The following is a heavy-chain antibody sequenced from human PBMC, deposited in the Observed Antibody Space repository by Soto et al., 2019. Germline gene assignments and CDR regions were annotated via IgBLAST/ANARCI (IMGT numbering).Heavy chain of an antibody. CDR3: ARGVRGHYGKDV. J-gene: IGHJ6*02. Sequence: EVQLVESGGGLVQPGGSLRLSCAASGFTFSNYWMHWVRQAPGKGLMWVSRISSDGSNTNYADSVKGRFTISRDNAKNTLYLQMNSLRVEDTALYYCARGVRGHYGKDVWGQGTTVTVSS. CDR2: ISSDGSNT. CDR1: GFTFSNYW. V-gene: IGHV3-74*01. D-gene: IGHD3-10*01.